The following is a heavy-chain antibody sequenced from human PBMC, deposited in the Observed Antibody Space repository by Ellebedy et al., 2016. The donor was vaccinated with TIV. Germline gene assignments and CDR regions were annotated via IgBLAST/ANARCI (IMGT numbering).Heavy chain of an antibody. CDR3: AKVMTGYSYAPDDF. Sequence: GESLKISCTASGSTFSYYAMSWIRQAPGRGLEWVSTVSYTGAATYFADSVKGRFTISRDNSKNTLYLHMDSLRAADTATYYCAKVMTGYSYAPDDFWGQGTLVTVSS. D-gene: IGHD5-18*01. V-gene: IGHV3-23*01. CDR1: GSTFSYYA. J-gene: IGHJ4*02. CDR2: VSYTGAAT.